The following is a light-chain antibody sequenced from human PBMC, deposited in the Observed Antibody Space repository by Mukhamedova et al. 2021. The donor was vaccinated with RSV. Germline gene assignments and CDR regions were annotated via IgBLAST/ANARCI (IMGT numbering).Light chain of an antibody. CDR2: AAS. CDR3: LQHNTYPQT. Sequence: WYQRRVHGRAPKRLIYAASSLQSGVPSRFSGSGSGTQFTLTISSLQPGDFATYYCLQHNTYPQTFGQGTKLEIK. J-gene: IGKJ2*01. V-gene: IGKV1-17*01.